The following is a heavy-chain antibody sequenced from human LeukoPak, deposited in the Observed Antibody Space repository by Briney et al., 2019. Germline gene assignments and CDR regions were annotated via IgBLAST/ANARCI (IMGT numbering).Heavy chain of an antibody. CDR3: ASLLYYDYVWGSYRHSDY. CDR2: IHHTGKN. D-gene: IGHD3-16*02. V-gene: IGHV4-59*01. Sequence: SGTLSLTCAVSGGSITTYYWNWIRQPPGKGLEWIGYIHHTGKNRYNPSLQSRVTMSVDTSKSEFSLKLSSVTAADTAVYYCASLLYYDYVWGSYRHSDYWGQGTLVTVSS. J-gene: IGHJ4*02. CDR1: GGSITTYY.